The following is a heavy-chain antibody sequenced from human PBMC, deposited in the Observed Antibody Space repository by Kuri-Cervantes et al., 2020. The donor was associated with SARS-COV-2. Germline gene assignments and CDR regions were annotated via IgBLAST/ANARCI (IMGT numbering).Heavy chain of an antibody. CDR3: ARRSLYGMDV. CDR2: IYYSGST. CDR1: GGSISSYY. Sequence: GSLRLSCTVSGGSISSYYWSWIRQPPGKGLEWIGYIYYSGSTNYNPSLKSRVTISVDKSKNQFSLKLSSVTAADTAVYYCARRSLYGMDVWGQGTTVTVSS. V-gene: IGHV4-59*12. D-gene: IGHD3-10*01. J-gene: IGHJ6*02.